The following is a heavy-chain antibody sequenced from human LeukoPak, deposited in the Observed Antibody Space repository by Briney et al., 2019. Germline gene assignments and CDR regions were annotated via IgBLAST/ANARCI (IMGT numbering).Heavy chain of an antibody. J-gene: IGHJ3*02. V-gene: IGHV4-59*01. CDR2: IHYSGST. CDR1: GDSISSYY. D-gene: IGHD3-3*01. Sequence: SETLSLTCTVSGDSISSYYWNWIRQPPGKGLEYIGWIHYSGSTDYNPSLKSRVTISLDRSKRQLSLNLRSVTAADTAVYYCARMYDFWSGYAFDIWGQGTMVTASS. CDR3: ARMYDFWSGYAFDI.